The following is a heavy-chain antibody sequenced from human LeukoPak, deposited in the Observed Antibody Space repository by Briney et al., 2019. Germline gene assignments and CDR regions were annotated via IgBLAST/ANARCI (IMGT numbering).Heavy chain of an antibody. D-gene: IGHD3-22*01. CDR1: GGSVTNYY. Sequence: PSETLSLTCTVSGGSVTNYYWSWIRQPPGKGLEWIGYIYYSGSTNYNPSLKSRVTISVDTSQNQFSLKLSSVTAADTAVYCCARDYYDTSGFAFDLWGQGTMVTVSS. CDR3: ARDYYDTSGFAFDL. CDR2: IYYSGST. J-gene: IGHJ3*01. V-gene: IGHV4-59*02.